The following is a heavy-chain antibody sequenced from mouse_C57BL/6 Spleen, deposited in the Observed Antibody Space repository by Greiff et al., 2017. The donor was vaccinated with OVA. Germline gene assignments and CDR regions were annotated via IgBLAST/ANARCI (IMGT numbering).Heavy chain of an antibody. CDR3: TRYGGYSNYSFDY. V-gene: IGHV1-15*01. CDR1: GYTFTDYE. D-gene: IGHD2-5*01. CDR2: IDPETGGT. J-gene: IGHJ2*01. Sequence: VKLMESGAELVRPGASVTLSCKASGYTFTDYEMHWVKQTPVHGLEWIGAIDPETGGTAYNQKFKGKAILTADKSSSTAYMELRSLTSEDSAVYYCTRYGGYSNYSFDYWGQGTTLTVSS.